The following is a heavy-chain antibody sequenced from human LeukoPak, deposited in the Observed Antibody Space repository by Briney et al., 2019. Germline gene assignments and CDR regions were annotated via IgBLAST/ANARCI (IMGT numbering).Heavy chain of an antibody. CDR3: ARANTNNDAFDI. CDR1: GGSISSYY. D-gene: IGHD3-16*01. CDR2: IYYSGST. J-gene: IGHJ3*02. Sequence: SETLSLACSVSGGSISSYYWSWIRQPPGKGLEWIGNIYYSGSTNDNPSLKARVTISVDTSKNQFSLQLSSVTAADTAVYYCARANTNNDAFDIWGRGTLVTVSS. V-gene: IGHV4-59*01.